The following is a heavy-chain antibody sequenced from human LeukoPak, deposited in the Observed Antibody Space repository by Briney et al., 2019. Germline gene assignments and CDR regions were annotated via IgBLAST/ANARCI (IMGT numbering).Heavy chain of an antibody. CDR2: IYYSGST. V-gene: IGHV4-59*02. J-gene: IGHJ4*02. Sequence: PSETLSLTCTVSGGSVSSYYWSWIRQPPGKGLEWIGYIYYSGSTNYNPSLKSRVTISVDTSKNQFSLKLSSVTAADTAVYYCARGSGYSYGYYFDYWGQGTLVTVSS. D-gene: IGHD5-18*01. CDR3: ARGSGYSYGYYFDY. CDR1: GGSVSSYY.